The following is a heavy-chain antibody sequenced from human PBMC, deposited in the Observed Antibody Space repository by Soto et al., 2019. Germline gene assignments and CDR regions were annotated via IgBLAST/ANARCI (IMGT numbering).Heavy chain of an antibody. CDR2: IYYTGST. CDR3: AGAPNWAFFDF. CDR1: SGSISTYY. V-gene: IGHV4-59*01. Sequence: SETLSLTCTVSSGSISTYYWSWIRQPPGKGLEWIGYIYYTGSTNYNPSLKTRVAISMDTSKNQFSLNLSSVTAADTAVYYCAGAPNWAFFDFWALGTLVPVSS. D-gene: IGHD7-27*01. J-gene: IGHJ4*02.